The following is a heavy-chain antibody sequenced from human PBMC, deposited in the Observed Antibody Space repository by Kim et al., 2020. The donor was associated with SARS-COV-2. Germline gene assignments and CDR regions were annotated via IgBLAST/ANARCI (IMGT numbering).Heavy chain of an antibody. J-gene: IGHJ4*02. V-gene: IGHV3-30*02. D-gene: IGHD5-12*01. CDR3: AKDIELSNIVATIFDY. Sequence: SVKGRFTISRDNSKNTLYLKMNSLRTEDTAVYYCAKDIELSNIVATIFDYWGQGTLVTVSS.